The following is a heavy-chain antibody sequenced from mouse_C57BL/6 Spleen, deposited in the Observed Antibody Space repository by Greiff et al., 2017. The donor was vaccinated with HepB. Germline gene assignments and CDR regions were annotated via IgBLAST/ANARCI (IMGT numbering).Heavy chain of an antibody. Sequence: EVQVVESGGGLVKPGGSLKLSCAASGFTFSDYGMHWVRQAPEKGLEWVAYISSGSSTIYYADTVKGRFTISRDNAKNTLFLQMTSLRSEDTAMYYCARPFITTVDYAMDYWGQGTSVTVSS. CDR2: ISSGSSTI. CDR1: GFTFSDYG. CDR3: ARPFITTVDYAMDY. D-gene: IGHD1-1*01. V-gene: IGHV5-17*01. J-gene: IGHJ4*01.